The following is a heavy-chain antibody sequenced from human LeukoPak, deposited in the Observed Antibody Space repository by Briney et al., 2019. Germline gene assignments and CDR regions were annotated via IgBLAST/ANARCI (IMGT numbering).Heavy chain of an antibody. CDR3: ARRKRSGCSSTSCLLNWFDP. D-gene: IGHD2-2*01. CDR1: GGSFSGYY. Sequence: SGTLSLTCAVYGGSFSGYYWSWIRQPPGKGLEWIGEINHSGSTNYNPSLKSRVTISVDTSKNQFSLKLSSVTAADTAVYYCARRKRSGCSSTSCLLNWFDPWGQGTLVTVSS. V-gene: IGHV4-34*01. J-gene: IGHJ5*02. CDR2: INHSGST.